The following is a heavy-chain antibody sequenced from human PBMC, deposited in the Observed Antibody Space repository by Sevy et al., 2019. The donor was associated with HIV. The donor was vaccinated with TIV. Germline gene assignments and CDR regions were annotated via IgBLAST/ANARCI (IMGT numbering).Heavy chain of an antibody. CDR2: LSFGCGKI. J-gene: IGHJ4*02. V-gene: IGHV3-23*01. CDR1: GFDFSIYS. Sequence: GGSLRLSCAASGFDFSIYSMSWVRQAPGKGLEWVSTLSFGCGKINYADSVKGRFTISRDNSKSSVYLQMNNMRVEDTAVYYCARQGCTKPHDYWGQGTLVTVSS. CDR3: ARQGCTKPHDY. D-gene: IGHD2-8*01.